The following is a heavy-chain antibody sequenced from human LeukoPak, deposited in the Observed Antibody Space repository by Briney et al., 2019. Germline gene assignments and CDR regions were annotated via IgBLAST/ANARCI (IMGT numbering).Heavy chain of an antibody. CDR3: ASGERGYSYGPLDY. Sequence: SETLSLTCTVSGGSISSYYWSWIRQPPGKGLEWMGYIYYSGSNNYNPSLKSRVTISVDTSKNQFSLKLSSVTAADTAVYYCASGERGYSYGPLDYWGQGTLVTVSS. CDR1: GGSISSYY. V-gene: IGHV4-59*08. J-gene: IGHJ4*02. D-gene: IGHD5-18*01. CDR2: IYYSGSN.